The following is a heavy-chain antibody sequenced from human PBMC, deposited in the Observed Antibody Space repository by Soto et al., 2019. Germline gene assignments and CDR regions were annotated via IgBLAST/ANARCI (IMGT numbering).Heavy chain of an antibody. V-gene: IGHV4-59*01. CDR1: AGSISRYY. CDR3: VGSRMSRARESFDY. CDR2: ISYTVDA. J-gene: IGHJ4*02. Sequence: SETLSLTCSVSAGSISRYYWGWVLQSPGEGLEWIAHISYTVDASYNPSLKRRVTISLDTSKNQIALSLISVTAADTAEYYSVGSRMSRARESFDYWAQGTLVTVS. D-gene: IGHD3-10*01.